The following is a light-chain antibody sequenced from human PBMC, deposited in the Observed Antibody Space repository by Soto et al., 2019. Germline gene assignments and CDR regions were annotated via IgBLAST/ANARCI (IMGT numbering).Light chain of an antibody. J-gene: IGKJ5*01. V-gene: IGKV3-20*01. CDR2: GAS. CDR3: QQYDSSPIT. CDR1: QSVTSNY. Sequence: EIVLTPSPGTLSLSPGERATLSCRVSQSVTSNYLAWYSQKPGQAPRLLIYGASSRVTGIPDRFSGSGSGTDFTLTISRLEPEDFAMYYCQQYDSSPITFGQGTRLEIK.